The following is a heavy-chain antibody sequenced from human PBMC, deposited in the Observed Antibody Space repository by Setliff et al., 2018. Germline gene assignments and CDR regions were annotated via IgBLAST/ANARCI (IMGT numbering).Heavy chain of an antibody. D-gene: IGHD3-22*01. CDR3: ARGFGYYYDSSGYYFHYGMDV. J-gene: IGHJ6*02. CDR2: IYYSGST. CDR1: GGSISSHY. Sequence: SETLSLTCTVSGGSISSHYWSWIRQPPGKGLEWIGSIYYSGSTNYNPSLKSRVTISVDTSKNQFSLKLSSVTAADTAVYYCARGFGYYYDSSGYYFHYGMDVWGQGTTVPSP. V-gene: IGHV4-59*11.